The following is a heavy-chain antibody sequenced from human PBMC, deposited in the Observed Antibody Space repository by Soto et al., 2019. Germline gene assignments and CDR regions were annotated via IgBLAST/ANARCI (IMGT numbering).Heavy chain of an antibody. J-gene: IGHJ6*02. Sequence: SETLSLTCTVSGGSISSSSYYWGWIRQPPGKGLEWIGSIYYSGSTYYNPSLKSRVTISVDTSKNQFSLKLSSVTAADTAVYYCAVYYWFGDDYYGMDVWGQGTMVTVSS. CDR3: AVYYWFGDDYYGMDV. V-gene: IGHV4-39*01. CDR1: GGSISSSSYY. CDR2: IYYSGST. D-gene: IGHD3-10*01.